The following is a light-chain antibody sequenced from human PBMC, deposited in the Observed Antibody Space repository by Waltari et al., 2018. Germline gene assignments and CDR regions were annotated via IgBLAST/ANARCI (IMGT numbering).Light chain of an antibody. CDR2: SAS. Sequence: DIQMTQSPSSLSASVGDRVTITCRASQGISNSLAWYQQKPGKAPKLLLYSASRLESGVPSSFGCSGSGTDYTLTISSLQPEDFATYYCQQYYSTPITFGQGTRLEIK. V-gene: IGKV1-NL1*01. J-gene: IGKJ5*01. CDR1: QGISNS. CDR3: QQYYSTPIT.